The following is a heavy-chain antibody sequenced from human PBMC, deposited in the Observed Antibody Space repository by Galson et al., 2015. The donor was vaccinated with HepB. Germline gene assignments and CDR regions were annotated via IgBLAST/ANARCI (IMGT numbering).Heavy chain of an antibody. D-gene: IGHD1-26*01. CDR2: INGDGTMK. CDR1: GFIFSNYW. Sequence: SLRLSCAASGFIFSNYWMHWVRQAPGKGLVWVSRINGDGTMKDYADSVKGRFTISRDNAKNTLYLQMDSLRAEDTAVYFCVRLLDLDYWGQGTLVTVSS. J-gene: IGHJ4*02. V-gene: IGHV3-74*01. CDR3: VRLLDLDY.